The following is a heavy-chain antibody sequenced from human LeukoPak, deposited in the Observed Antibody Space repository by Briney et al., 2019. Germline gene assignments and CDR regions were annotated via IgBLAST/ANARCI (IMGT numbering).Heavy chain of an antibody. CDR2: ISGSGGST. CDR3: AKDRPLVVTAVYPSAGLFDY. Sequence: GGSLRLSCAASGFTFSSYAMSWVRQAPGKGLEWVSAISGSGGSTYYADSVKGWFTISRDNSKNTLYLQMNSLRAEDTAVYYCAKDRPLVVTAVYPSAGLFDYWGQGTLVTVSS. V-gene: IGHV3-23*01. D-gene: IGHD2-21*02. CDR1: GFTFSSYA. J-gene: IGHJ4*02.